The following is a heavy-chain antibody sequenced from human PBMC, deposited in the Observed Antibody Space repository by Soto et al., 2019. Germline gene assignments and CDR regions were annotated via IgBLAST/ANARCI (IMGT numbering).Heavy chain of an antibody. CDR1: GYTFTGYN. V-gene: IGHV1-2*04. J-gene: IGHJ3*02. CDR2: ISPNSGGT. D-gene: IGHD5-12*01. CDR3: VRGREGGYDGDAFDI. Sequence: ASVKVSCKASGYTFTGYNMSWVRQPPGQGLEWMGWISPNSGGTNYAQMFDGWVTNTRETSISTADMELSRLKTDDKAVYYCVRGREGGYDGDAFDIWGQGTTVTVSS.